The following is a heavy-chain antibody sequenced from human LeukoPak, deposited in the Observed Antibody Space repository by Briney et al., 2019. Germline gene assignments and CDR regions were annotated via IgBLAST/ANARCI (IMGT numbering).Heavy chain of an antibody. CDR3: ARVVVVTQLYYYYYMDV. CDR1: GGSLSSYY. CDR2: LYTSGST. V-gene: IGHV4-4*07. D-gene: IGHD2-21*02. J-gene: IGHJ6*03. Sequence: SETLSLTCTDSGGSLSSYYWSWIRQPAGKGLEWIGRLYTSGSTNYNPSLKSRVTMSVDTSKNQFSLKLSSVTAADTAVYYCARVVVVTQLYYYYYMDVWGKGTTVTVSS.